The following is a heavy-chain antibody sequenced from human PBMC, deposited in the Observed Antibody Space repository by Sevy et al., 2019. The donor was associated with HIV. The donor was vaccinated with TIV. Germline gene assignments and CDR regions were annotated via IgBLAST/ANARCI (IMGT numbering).Heavy chain of an antibody. CDR1: GFTFSKYS. D-gene: IGHD2-8*01. CDR3: AREGCTKPHDY. J-gene: IGHJ4*02. V-gene: IGHV3-23*01. CDR2: LSFGCGEI. Sequence: GGCLRLSCAGSGFTFSKYSMSWVRQPPGKGLEWVSTLSFGCGEINYTDSVKGRFTISRDNSKSSVYLQMNNLRPEDTAVYYCAREGCTKPHDYWGQGTLVTVSS.